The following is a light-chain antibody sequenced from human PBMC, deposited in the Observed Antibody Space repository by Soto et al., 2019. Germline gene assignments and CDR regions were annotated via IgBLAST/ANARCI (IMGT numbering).Light chain of an antibody. V-gene: IGLV1-40*01. J-gene: IGLJ2*01. CDR1: SSTIGAGFD. Sequence: QPVLTQPPSVSGAPGQRVSISCTGSSSTIGAGFDVYWHQQLPGTAPKLLINGNNNRPSGVPDRFSGSKSGTSASLAISGLQDEDEADYYCQSFDSSLRGSVFGGGTKRTVL. CDR3: QSFDSSLRGSV. CDR2: GNN.